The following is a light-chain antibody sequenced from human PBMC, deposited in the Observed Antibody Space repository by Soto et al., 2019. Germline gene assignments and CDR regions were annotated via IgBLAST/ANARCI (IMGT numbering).Light chain of an antibody. CDR2: KAS. V-gene: IGKV1-5*03. Sequence: DIPMTQSPSTLSASVGDRVTITCRASQSISSWLAWYQQKPGKAPKLLIYKASSLESGVPSRFSGSGSGTEFTLTINSLQPDDFATYYCQQYNSFSRTFGQGTKLEIK. J-gene: IGKJ2*02. CDR3: QQYNSFSRT. CDR1: QSISSW.